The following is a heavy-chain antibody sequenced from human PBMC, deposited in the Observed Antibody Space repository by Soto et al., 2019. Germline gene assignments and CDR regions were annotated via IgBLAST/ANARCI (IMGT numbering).Heavy chain of an antibody. CDR1: GYTFTSYG. V-gene: IGHV1-18*01. J-gene: IGHJ4*02. Sequence: ASVKVSCKASGYTFTSYGIGWVRQAPGQGLEWMGWISAYNGNTNYAQKLQGRVTMTTDTSTSTAYMELRSLRSDDTAVYYCARDSGCGYYDSSGYFHFDYWGQGTLVTVSS. CDR2: ISAYNGNT. CDR3: ARDSGCGYYDSSGYFHFDY. D-gene: IGHD3-22*01.